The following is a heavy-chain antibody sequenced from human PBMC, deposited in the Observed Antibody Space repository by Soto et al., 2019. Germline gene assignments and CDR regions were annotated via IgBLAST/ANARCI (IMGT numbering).Heavy chain of an antibody. CDR2: IYYSGST. CDR3: ARVVAATSSWFDP. CDR1: GGSISSYY. J-gene: IGHJ5*02. Sequence: SETLSLTCTVSGGSISSYYWSWIRQPPGKGLEWIGYIYYSGSTNYNPSLKSRVTISVDTSKNQFSLKLSSVTAADTAVYYCARVVAATSSWFDPWGQGTLVTVSS. V-gene: IGHV4-59*08. D-gene: IGHD2-15*01.